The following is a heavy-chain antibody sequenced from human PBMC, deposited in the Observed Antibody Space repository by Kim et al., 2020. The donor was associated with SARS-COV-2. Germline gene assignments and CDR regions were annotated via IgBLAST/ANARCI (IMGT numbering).Heavy chain of an antibody. V-gene: IGHV5-51*01. D-gene: IGHD2-2*01. Sequence: YSPSFQGQVTISADKSISTAYLQWSSLKASDTAMYYCARRSSTSRPLDYWGQGTLVTVSS. J-gene: IGHJ4*02. CDR3: ARRSSTSRPLDY.